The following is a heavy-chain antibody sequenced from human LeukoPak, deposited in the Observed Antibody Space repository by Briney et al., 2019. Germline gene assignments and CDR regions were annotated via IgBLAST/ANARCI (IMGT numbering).Heavy chain of an antibody. Sequence: PGGSLRLSCAASGFTFSSYSMNWVRQAPGKGLEWVSSISSSSSHIYYADSVKGRFTISRDNAKNSLYLQMNSLRAEDTAVYYCAARGYSYGSPDYWGQGTLVTVSS. V-gene: IGHV3-21*01. CDR2: ISSSSSHI. J-gene: IGHJ4*02. CDR3: AARGYSYGSPDY. D-gene: IGHD5-18*01. CDR1: GFTFSSYS.